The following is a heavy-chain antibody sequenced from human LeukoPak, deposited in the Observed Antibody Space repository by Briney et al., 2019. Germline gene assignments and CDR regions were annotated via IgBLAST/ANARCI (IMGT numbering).Heavy chain of an antibody. J-gene: IGHJ4*02. CDR1: GFTFSSYA. V-gene: IGHV3-23*01. Sequence: PGGSLRLSCAASGFTFSSYAMTWVRQAPGKGLEWVSAINDVGSSTIYTDSVRGRFTISRDNSKNTLYLQMNSLRADDTAVYFCTKGGSYAPLDSWGQGTLVTVSS. CDR3: TKGGSYAPLDS. CDR2: INDVGSST. D-gene: IGHD1-26*01.